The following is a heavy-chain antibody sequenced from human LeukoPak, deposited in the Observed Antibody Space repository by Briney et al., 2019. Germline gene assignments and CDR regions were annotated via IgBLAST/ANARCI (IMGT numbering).Heavy chain of an antibody. Sequence: GGSLRLSCAASGFTISSNYMSWVRQGPGKGLEWVSLIYSGGYTYYADSVKSRFTISRDNSKNTLYLQMNSLGVEDTAVYYCARQTYYYDSSGPYFDYWGQGTLVTVSS. D-gene: IGHD3-22*01. CDR2: IYSGGYT. CDR3: ARQTYYYDSSGPYFDY. CDR1: GFTISSNY. J-gene: IGHJ4*02. V-gene: IGHV3-53*01.